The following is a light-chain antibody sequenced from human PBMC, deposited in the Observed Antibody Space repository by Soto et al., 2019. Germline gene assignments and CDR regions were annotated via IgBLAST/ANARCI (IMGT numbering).Light chain of an antibody. J-gene: IGKJ1*01. CDR2: ASS. Sequence: DMQRTGTASRVCWSVDDKYTITCGASQTISSWLAWYQQKPGKAPKFLIFASSSLQNGVPSRFSGRASGTGFHPTIDNLQPEDSATLFRSQAYALPWSFDQGTKVDIK. CDR1: QTISSW. V-gene: IGKV1-12*01. CDR3: SQAYALPWS.